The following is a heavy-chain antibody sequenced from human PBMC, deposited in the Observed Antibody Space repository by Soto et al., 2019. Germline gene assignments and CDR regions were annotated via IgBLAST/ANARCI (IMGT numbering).Heavy chain of an antibody. D-gene: IGHD2-2*01. CDR2: IYYTGSA. V-gene: IGHV4-31*03. CDR1: GGSISTGGYY. CDR3: ARGRSDIAVVPVDF. Sequence: QVQLQESGPGLVKPSQTLSLTCTVSGGSISTGGYYLSWIRQYPGKGLELIGYIYYTGSAHYNPSLTSRVTMAVDPSNNHFSLKLTSVTAADTAVYYCARGRSDIAVVPVDFWGPGTLVSVSS. J-gene: IGHJ4*02.